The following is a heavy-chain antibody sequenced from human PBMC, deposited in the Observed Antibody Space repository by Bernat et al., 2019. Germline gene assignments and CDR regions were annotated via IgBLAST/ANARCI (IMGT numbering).Heavy chain of an antibody. Sequence: EVQLVETGGGLIQPGGSLRLSCAASGFTVSSNYMSWVRQAPGKGLEWVSVIYSGGSTYYADSVKGRFTISRDNSKNTLYLQMNSLRAEDTAVYDCARGGGYYYYYGMDVWGQGTTVTVSS. V-gene: IGHV3-53*02. D-gene: IGHD4-23*01. J-gene: IGHJ6*02. CDR1: GFTVSSNY. CDR3: ARGGGYYYYYGMDV. CDR2: IYSGGST.